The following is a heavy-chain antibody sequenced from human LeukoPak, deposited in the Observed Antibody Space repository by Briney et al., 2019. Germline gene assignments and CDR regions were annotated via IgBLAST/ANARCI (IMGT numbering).Heavy chain of an antibody. V-gene: IGHV1-46*01. J-gene: IGHJ4*02. CDR2: INPSGGST. D-gene: IGHD3-16*01. CDR3: ARGGRGLWVPKGEDY. CDR1: GYTFTSYY. Sequence: ASVKVSCKASGYTFTSYYMHWVRQAPGQGLEWMGIINPSGGSTSYAQKFQGRVTMTRDTSTSTVYMELSSLRSEDTAVYYCARGGRGLWVPKGEDYWGQGTLVTVSS.